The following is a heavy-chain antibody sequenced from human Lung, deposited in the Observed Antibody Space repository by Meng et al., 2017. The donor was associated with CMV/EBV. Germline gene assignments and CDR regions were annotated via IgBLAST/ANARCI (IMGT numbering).Heavy chain of an antibody. CDR2: IYPGDSDT. CDR3: ARLPGGDYFTAY. D-gene: IGHD2-21*01. CDR1: GYSFTSYW. Sequence: XVSXXGSGYSFTSYWIGWVRQMPGKGLEWMGIIYPGDSDTRYSPSFQGQVTISADKSISTAYLQWSSLKASDTAMYYFARLPGGDYFTAYWGQGTLVPVAS. V-gene: IGHV5-51*01. J-gene: IGHJ4*02.